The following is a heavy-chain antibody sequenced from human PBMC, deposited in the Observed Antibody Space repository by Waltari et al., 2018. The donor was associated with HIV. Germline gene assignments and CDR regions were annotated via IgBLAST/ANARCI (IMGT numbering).Heavy chain of an antibody. J-gene: IGHJ4*02. CDR2: IYYSGST. Sequence: QVQLQASGPGLVKPSATLSLTCNVPCGSFTSPYWSWIRQPPGKGLEWIGYIYYSGSTNYNPSLKSRVTISVDTSKNQFSLNVTSVTAADTAVYYCARGPTRYYFDNSGQGTLVTVSS. CDR3: ARGPTRYYFDN. V-gene: IGHV4-59*11. CDR1: CGSFTSPY. D-gene: IGHD2-2*01.